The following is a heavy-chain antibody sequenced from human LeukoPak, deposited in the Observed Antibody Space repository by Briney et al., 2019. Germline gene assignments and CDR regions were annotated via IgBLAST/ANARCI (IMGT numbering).Heavy chain of an antibody. CDR3: ARDVRAVAGTNWFDP. D-gene: IGHD6-19*01. CDR2: IYYSGST. Sequence: SETLSLTCTVSGGSISSSSYYWGWLRQPPGKGLEWIGSIYYSGSTYYNPSLKSRVTISVDTSNNQFSLKLSSVTAADTAVYYCARDVRAVAGTNWFDPWGQGTRVTVSS. V-gene: IGHV4-39*02. J-gene: IGHJ5*02. CDR1: GGSISSSSYY.